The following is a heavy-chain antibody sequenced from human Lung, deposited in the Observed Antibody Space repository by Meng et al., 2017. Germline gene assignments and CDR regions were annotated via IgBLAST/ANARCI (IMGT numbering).Heavy chain of an antibody. CDR3: TNDRLNH. J-gene: IGHJ1*01. D-gene: IGHD1-1*01. Sequence: EVELVESGGGFVPAGGSLRLSCAASGFTFTDHWMHWVRQGPGKGLVWVSRINRDGTKPTYADSVKGRFTIYRDNAKNTLYLQMNNLRAEDTAFYYCTNDRLNHWGQGALVTVSS. CDR2: INRDGTKP. V-gene: IGHV3-74*01. CDR1: GFTFTDHW.